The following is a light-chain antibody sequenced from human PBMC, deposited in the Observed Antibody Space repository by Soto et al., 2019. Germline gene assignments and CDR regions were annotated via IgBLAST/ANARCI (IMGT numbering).Light chain of an antibody. CDR1: HSISNY. CDR2: STS. Sequence: DIQMTQSPSSLSASVGDRVTITCRAGHSISNYLNWFQQKPGKAPKLLIYSTSSLQSCVPSRFSGSGSGTDFTLTISSLQPEDCAPDFCQQSHSTQITFGQGTRLEIK. V-gene: IGKV1-39*01. J-gene: IGKJ5*01. CDR3: QQSHSTQIT.